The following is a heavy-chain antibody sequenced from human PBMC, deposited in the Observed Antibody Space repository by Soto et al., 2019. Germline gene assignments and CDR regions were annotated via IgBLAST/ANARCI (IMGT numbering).Heavy chain of an antibody. Sequence: PVGSLRLSCXXSXFXXTDXSXXXXRQAPGKXLXWXSYIXNGDETTXYADSVKGRFIVSRDNAKKVLFLQMSGLRVDDTAVYYCARDPKRRDGYNFDSWGRGALVTVSS. V-gene: IGHV3-11*01. CDR3: ARDPKRRDGYNFDS. CDR1: XFXXTDXS. J-gene: IGHJ4*02. CDR2: IXNGDETT. D-gene: IGHD5-12*01.